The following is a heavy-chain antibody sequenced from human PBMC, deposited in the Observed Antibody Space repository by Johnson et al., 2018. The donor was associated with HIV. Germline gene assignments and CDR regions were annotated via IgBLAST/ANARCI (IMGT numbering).Heavy chain of an antibody. Sequence: QVQLVESGGGVVQPGRSLRLSCAASGFTFSSYGMHWVRQAPGKGLEWVAFIRYDGSNKYYADSVKGRFTISRDNSKNTVYLQMNSLRAEDTAVYYCARDRIAADSDAFDMWGQGTMVTVSS. CDR2: IRYDGSNK. CDR3: ARDRIAADSDAFDM. CDR1: GFTFSSYG. J-gene: IGHJ3*02. D-gene: IGHD6-13*01. V-gene: IGHV3-33*08.